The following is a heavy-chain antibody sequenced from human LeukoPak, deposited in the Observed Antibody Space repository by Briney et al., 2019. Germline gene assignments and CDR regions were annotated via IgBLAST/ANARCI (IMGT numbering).Heavy chain of an antibody. D-gene: IGHD4-23*01. J-gene: IGHJ4*02. CDR1: GFTFSSYW. Sequence: GGSLRLSCAASGFTFSSYWMHWVRQAPGKGLVWVSRINSDGSTTNYADSVKGRFTISRDNAKNTLYPRMNSLRAEDTAVYYCARDLYGGKGDYWGQGTLVTVSS. CDR2: INSDGSTT. V-gene: IGHV3-74*01. CDR3: ARDLYGGKGDY.